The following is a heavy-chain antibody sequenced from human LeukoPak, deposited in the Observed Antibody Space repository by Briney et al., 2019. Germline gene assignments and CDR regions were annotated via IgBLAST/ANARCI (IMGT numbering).Heavy chain of an antibody. D-gene: IGHD6-13*01. V-gene: IGHV3-30*02. CDR2: IRYDGSPK. CDR1: GFTFTNYG. J-gene: IGHJ4*02. CDR3: SAVRQLALPFEY. Sequence: GGSLRLSCTASGFTFTNYGMHWVRQAPGKGLEWVAFIRYDGSPKYYADSVKGRFTISRDNSKNTLYLQVNGLKTEDTAYCAKSAVRQLALPFEYWGQGTLVTVSS.